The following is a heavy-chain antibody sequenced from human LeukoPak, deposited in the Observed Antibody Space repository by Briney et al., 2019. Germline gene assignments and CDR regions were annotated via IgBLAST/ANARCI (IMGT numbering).Heavy chain of an antibody. CDR3: ARHSKSYYDFWSGYYAYYYYMDV. Sequence: PSETLSLTCTVSGGSISSYYWSWIRQPPGKGLEWIGYIYTSGSTNYNPSLKSRVTISVDTSKNQYSLKLSSVTAADTAVYYCARHSKSYYDFWSGYYAYYYYMDVWGKGTTVTVSS. CDR2: IYTSGST. V-gene: IGHV4-4*09. J-gene: IGHJ6*03. CDR1: GGSISSYY. D-gene: IGHD3-3*01.